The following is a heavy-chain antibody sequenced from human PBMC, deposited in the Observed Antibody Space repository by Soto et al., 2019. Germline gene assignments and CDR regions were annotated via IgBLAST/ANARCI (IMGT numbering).Heavy chain of an antibody. CDR3: ARNYGSGSSSYYYYYGMDV. CDR1: GGTFSSYA. J-gene: IGHJ6*02. CDR2: IITIFGTA. D-gene: IGHD3-10*01. V-gene: IGHV1-69*06. Sequence: QVQLVQSGAEVKKPGSSVKVSCKASGGTFSSYAISWVRQAPGQGLEWMGGIITIFGTANYAQKFQGRVTITADKSTSTAYMELSSLRSEDTAVYYCARNYGSGSSSYYYYYGMDVWGQGTTVTVSS.